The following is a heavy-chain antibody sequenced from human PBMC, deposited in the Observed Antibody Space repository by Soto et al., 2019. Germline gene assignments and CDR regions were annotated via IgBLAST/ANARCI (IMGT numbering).Heavy chain of an antibody. CDR2: INHSGST. CDR3: ARASSKGN. CDR1: GGSFSCYY. Sequence: SETLSLTCAVYGGSFSCYYWSWIRQPPGKGLEWIGEINHSGSTNYNPSLKSRVTISVDTSKNQFSLKLSSVTAADTAVYYCARASSKGNWGQGTLVTVSS. D-gene: IGHD2-2*01. J-gene: IGHJ4*02. V-gene: IGHV4-34*01.